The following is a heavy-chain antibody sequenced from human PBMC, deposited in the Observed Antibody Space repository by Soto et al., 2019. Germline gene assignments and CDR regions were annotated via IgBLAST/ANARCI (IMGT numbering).Heavy chain of an antibody. CDR2: ISYDGSNK. V-gene: IGHV3-30-3*01. CDR1: GFTFSSYA. Sequence: GESLKISCAASGFTFSSYAMHWVRQAPGKGLEWVAVISYDGSNKYYADSVKGRFTISRDNSKNTLYLQMNSLRAEDTAVYYCARPYNFNWNYGAFDIWGQGTMVTVSS. J-gene: IGHJ3*02. CDR3: ARPYNFNWNYGAFDI. D-gene: IGHD1-7*01.